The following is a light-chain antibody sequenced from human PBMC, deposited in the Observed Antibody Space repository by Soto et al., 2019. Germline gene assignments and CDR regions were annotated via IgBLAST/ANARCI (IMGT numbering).Light chain of an antibody. CDR3: SSYTSSSWV. V-gene: IGLV1-44*01. J-gene: IGLJ3*02. Sequence: QSVLTQPPSASGTPGQSVTISCSGSSSNIGSNTVNWYQQLSGAAPKLLIHNNDQRPSGVPDRFSGSKSDTSASLAISGLQSADEADYYCSSYTSSSWVFGGGTQLTVL. CDR1: SSNIGSNT. CDR2: NND.